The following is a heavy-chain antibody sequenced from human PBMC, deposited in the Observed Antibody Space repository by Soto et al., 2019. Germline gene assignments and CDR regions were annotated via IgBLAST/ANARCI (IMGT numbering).Heavy chain of an antibody. CDR2: IWYDGSDK. J-gene: IGHJ4*02. V-gene: IGHV3-33*01. CDR1: GFTFSSYG. CDR3: ARRRGLGFDY. Sequence: SGGSLRLSCTASGFTFSSYGMHWVRQAPGKGLEWVAVIWYDGSDKYYADSVKGRFTISRDNSQNTLYLQMNSLRADDTAVYYCARRRGLGFDYWGQGTLVTVSS. D-gene: IGHD3-10*01.